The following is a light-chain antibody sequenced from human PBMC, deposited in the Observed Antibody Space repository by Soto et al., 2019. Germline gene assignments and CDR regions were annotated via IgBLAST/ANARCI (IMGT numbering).Light chain of an antibody. CDR1: RSLDSGQ. J-gene: IGKJ5*01. Sequence: EIVLTQSPGTLSLSPGESATLSCRASRSLDSGQLAWYQQKVGRAPRLLIHDEFMRATGIPDRFSGSGSGTDFTLTIARLEPEDFAVYYCQQYGDSPRTFGQGTRLETK. V-gene: IGKV3-20*01. CDR2: DEF. CDR3: QQYGDSPRT.